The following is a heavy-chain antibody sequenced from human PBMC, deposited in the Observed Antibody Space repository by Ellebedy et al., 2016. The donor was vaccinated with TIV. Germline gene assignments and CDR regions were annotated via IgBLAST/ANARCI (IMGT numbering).Heavy chain of an antibody. D-gene: IGHD6-19*01. Sequence: AASVKVSCKASGGTFSSYAISWVRQAPGQGLEWMGGIIPIFGTANYAQKFQGRVTITADESTSTAYMELSSLRSEDTAVYYCARLQWPHYYYGMDVWGQGTTVTVSS. CDR2: IIPIFGTA. V-gene: IGHV1-69*13. CDR3: ARLQWPHYYYGMDV. CDR1: GGTFSSYA. J-gene: IGHJ6*02.